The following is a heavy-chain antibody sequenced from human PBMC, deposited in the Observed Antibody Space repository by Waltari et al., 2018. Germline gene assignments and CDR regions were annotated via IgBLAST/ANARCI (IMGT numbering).Heavy chain of an antibody. CDR2: ICPILGTA. J-gene: IGHJ4*02. Sequence: QVQLVQSGAEVKKPGSSVKVSCKASGGTFSSYAISWVRQAPGHGLEWMGGICPILGTANDAQKFQGRVTITADESTSTAYMELSSLRSEDTAVYYCARAMFIGRDGYNLWSFDYWGQGTLVTVSS. D-gene: IGHD5-12*01. CDR1: GGTFSSYA. CDR3: ARAMFIGRDGYNLWSFDY. V-gene: IGHV1-69*12.